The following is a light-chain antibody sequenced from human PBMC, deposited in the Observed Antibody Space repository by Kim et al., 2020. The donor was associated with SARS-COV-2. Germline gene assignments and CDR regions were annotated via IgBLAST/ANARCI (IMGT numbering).Light chain of an antibody. CDR1: QSVLSRSNNKNY. J-gene: IGKJ1*01. Sequence: DIVMTQSPDSLAVSLGERATINCKSSQSVLSRSNNKNYLAWYQQKPGQPPRLLFSWASTRESGVPDRFGGSGSGTDFTLTINSLQAEDVAVYYCQQYYNAARTFGQGTKVEIK. V-gene: IGKV4-1*01. CDR3: QQYYNAART. CDR2: WAS.